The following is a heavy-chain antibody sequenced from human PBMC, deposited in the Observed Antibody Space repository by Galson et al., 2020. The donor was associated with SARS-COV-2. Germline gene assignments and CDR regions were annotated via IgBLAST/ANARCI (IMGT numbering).Heavy chain of an antibody. J-gene: IGHJ4*02. Sequence: SETLSLTCTVSGGSISSHYWSWIRQPPGKGLEWIGYIYYSGSTNYNPSLRSRVTISVDTSKNQFSLKLSSVTAADTAVYYCARGFDYWGRGTLV. CDR1: GGSISSHY. CDR2: IYYSGST. V-gene: IGHV4-59*11. CDR3: ARGFDY.